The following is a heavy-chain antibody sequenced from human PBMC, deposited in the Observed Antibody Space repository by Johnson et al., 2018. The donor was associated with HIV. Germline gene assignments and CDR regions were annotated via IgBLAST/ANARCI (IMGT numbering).Heavy chain of an antibody. D-gene: IGHD5-24*01. CDR3: ARDQYDRGDGALDI. J-gene: IGHJ3*02. CDR2: IWYDGSNK. CDR1: GFTFSSYG. V-gene: IGHV3-33*01. Sequence: VQLVESGGGVVQPGRSLRLSCAASGFTFSSYGMHWVRQAPGKGLEWVAVIWYDGSNKYYADSVKGRFTISRDNSKNTLYLQMNSLRTEDAAVYYCARDQYDRGDGALDIWGQGTMVTVSS.